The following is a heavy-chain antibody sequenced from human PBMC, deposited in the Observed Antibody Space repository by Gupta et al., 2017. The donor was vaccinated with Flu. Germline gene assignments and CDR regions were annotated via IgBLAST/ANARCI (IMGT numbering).Heavy chain of an antibody. J-gene: IGHJ4*02. Sequence: EVQLLESGGGLVQPGGSLRLSCAASGFIFTNYAMSWVRQAPGKGLEWFSGFRGSGNRARNADSVKGRFTISRDNSKNTLFLQMSSLRAEDTAVYYCAKVTSLDGYFDSWGPGTLVTVSS. CDR3: AKVTSLDGYFDS. CDR1: GFIFTNYA. D-gene: IGHD2-2*03. CDR2: FRGSGNRA. V-gene: IGHV3-23*01.